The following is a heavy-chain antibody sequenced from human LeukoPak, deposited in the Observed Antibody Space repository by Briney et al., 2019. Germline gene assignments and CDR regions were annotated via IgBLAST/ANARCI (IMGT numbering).Heavy chain of an antibody. Sequence: PSETLSLTCVVSGGSISTYYWTWIRQPPGKGLEWIGYIYYSGSTNYNPSLKSRVIISVDTSKNQFSLKLSSVTAADTAVYYCARVYGSGYDFRGAFDIWGQGTMVTVSS. D-gene: IGHD5-12*01. CDR2: IYYSGST. J-gene: IGHJ3*02. CDR3: ARVYGSGYDFRGAFDI. CDR1: GGSISTYY. V-gene: IGHV4-59*01.